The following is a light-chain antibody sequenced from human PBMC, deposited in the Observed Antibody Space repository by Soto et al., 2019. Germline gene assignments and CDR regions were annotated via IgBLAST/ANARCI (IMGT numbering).Light chain of an antibody. CDR3: GSYAVSVAA. Sequence: QSALTQPPSASGSPGQSVAISCTGTSSDVGGYNYVSWYQQHPGKAPKLIIYEVNQRPSGVPDRFSGSKSGNTASLTVSGLQADDEAAYYCGSYAVSVAAFGGGTKVTVL. CDR1: SSDVGGYNY. CDR2: EVN. J-gene: IGLJ2*01. V-gene: IGLV2-8*01.